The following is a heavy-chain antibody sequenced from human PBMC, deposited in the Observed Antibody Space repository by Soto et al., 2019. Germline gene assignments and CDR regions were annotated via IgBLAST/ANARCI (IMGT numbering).Heavy chain of an antibody. J-gene: IGHJ6*02. CDR1: GLSLSTTGVG. V-gene: IGHV2-5*02. CDR2: SYWDDDK. CDR3: VQSRCGGDCLQSYSSHSYYGLDV. D-gene: IGHD2-21*02. Sequence: QITLKESGPTLVKPTQTLTLTCTFSGLSLSTTGVGVGWIRQPPGKALEWLALSYWDDDKRYSPSLKSRLTITKDTSKNQVVLTMTNMDPVDTATYYCVQSRCGGDCLQSYSSHSYYGLDVWGQGTTVTVSS.